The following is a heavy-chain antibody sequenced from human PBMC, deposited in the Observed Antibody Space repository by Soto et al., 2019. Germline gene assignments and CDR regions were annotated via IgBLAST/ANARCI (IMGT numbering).Heavy chain of an antibody. D-gene: IGHD2-2*01. CDR1: GFTFSSYS. Sequence: GGSLRLSCAASGFTFSSYSMNWVRQAPGKGLEWVSSISSSSSYIYYADSVKGRFTISRDNAKNSLYLQMNSLRAEDTAVYYCARGDCSSTSCYDSGYYGMDVWGQGTTVTVSS. CDR2: ISSSSSYI. J-gene: IGHJ6*02. V-gene: IGHV3-21*01. CDR3: ARGDCSSTSCYDSGYYGMDV.